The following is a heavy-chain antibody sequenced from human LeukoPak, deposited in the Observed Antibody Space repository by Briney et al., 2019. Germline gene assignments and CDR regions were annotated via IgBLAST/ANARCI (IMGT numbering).Heavy chain of an antibody. D-gene: IGHD1-26*01. CDR1: GGTFSSYA. CDR2: IIPIFGTA. J-gene: IGHJ4*02. V-gene: IGHV1-69*01. Sequence: ASVKVSCKASGGTFSSYAISWVRQAPGQGLEWMGGIIPIFGTANYAQKFQGRVTITADESTSTAYMELSGLRSEDTAVYYCARDRVRGGSYYPYYFDYWGQGTLVTVSS. CDR3: ARDRVRGGSYYPYYFDY.